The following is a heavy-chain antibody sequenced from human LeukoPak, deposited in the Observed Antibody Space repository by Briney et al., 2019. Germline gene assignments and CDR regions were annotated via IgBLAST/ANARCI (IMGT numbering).Heavy chain of an antibody. CDR1: GYSISSGYY. V-gene: IGHV4-38-2*02. CDR2: IYHSGST. Sequence: SETLSLTCTVSGYSISSGYYWGWIRQPPGKGLEWIGSIYHSGSTYYNPSLKSRVTISVDTSKNQFSLKLSSVTAADTAVYYCARDPSSSGYYYDEEKRGDYWGQGTLVTVSS. D-gene: IGHD3-22*01. CDR3: ARDPSSSGYYYDEEKRGDY. J-gene: IGHJ4*02.